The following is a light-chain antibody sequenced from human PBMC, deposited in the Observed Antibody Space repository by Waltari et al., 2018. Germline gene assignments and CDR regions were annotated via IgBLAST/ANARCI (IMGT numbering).Light chain of an antibody. CDR3: GTWDSSLSGAV. J-gene: IGLJ7*01. Sequence: QSVLTQPPSVSAAPGQRVTISCSGGRSNIWNIYVSWYRQFPGTAPKLLIYEDSERPSGIPGRFSGSKSGTSATLDITGLQAGDEADYYCGTWDSSLSGAVFGGGTHLTVL. CDR1: RSNIWNIY. V-gene: IGLV1-51*02. CDR2: EDS.